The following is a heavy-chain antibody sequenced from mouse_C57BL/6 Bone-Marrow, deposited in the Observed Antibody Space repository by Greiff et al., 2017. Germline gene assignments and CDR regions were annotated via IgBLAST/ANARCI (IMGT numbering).Heavy chain of an antibody. Sequence: QVQLQQPGAELVMPGASVKLSCKASGYTFTSYWMHWVKQRPGQGLEWIGEIDPSDSYTNYNQKFKGKSTLTVAKSSSTAYMQLSSLTSEDSAVYYCARDTVVANYYAMDYWGQGTSVTVSS. J-gene: IGHJ4*01. CDR3: ARDTVVANYYAMDY. D-gene: IGHD1-1*01. CDR1: GYTFTSYW. CDR2: IDPSDSYT. V-gene: IGHV1-69*01.